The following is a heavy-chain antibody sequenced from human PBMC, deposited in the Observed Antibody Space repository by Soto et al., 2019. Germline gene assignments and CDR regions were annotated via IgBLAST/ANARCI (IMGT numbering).Heavy chain of an antibody. Sequence: QRVGSLRVSCAASGFTFSIYWMSWVRQAPGKGLEWVANIKQDGSEKYYVDSVKGRFTISRDNAKNSLYLQMNSLRAEDTAVYYCARDGGRNRDCTNGVCYAPQPFDYWGQGTLVTVSS. V-gene: IGHV3-7*03. CDR2: IKQDGSEK. CDR1: GFTFSIYW. J-gene: IGHJ4*02. D-gene: IGHD2-8*01. CDR3: ARDGGRNRDCTNGVCYAPQPFDY.